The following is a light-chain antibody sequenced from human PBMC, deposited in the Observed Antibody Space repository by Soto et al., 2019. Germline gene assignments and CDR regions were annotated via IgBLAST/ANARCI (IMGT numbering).Light chain of an antibody. V-gene: IGLV2-14*01. J-gene: IGLJ3*02. Sequence: QSVLTQPASVSGSLGQSITISCTGTSSDIGGYKYVSWYQQHPGKAPKLIIFEVSNRPSGVSDRFSGSNSGNTASLTISGLQAEDEADYYSTSYSRYRVLVFGGGTKLTVL. CDR2: EVS. CDR3: TSYSRYRVLV. CDR1: SSDIGGYKY.